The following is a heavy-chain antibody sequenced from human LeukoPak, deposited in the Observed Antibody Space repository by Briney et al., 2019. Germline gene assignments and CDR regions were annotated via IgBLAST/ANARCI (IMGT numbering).Heavy chain of an antibody. D-gene: IGHD3-10*01. Sequence: PSETLSLTCTVSGGSIISGHHYWGWIRQSPGKGPEWIGSIYYSGSTFYNPSLESRVTIFVDTPKNQFSLNLTSVTASDTSVYYCARVQGDYASRDYRFDPWGQGTLVTVSS. CDR2: IYYSGST. CDR3: ARVQGDYASRDYRFDP. J-gene: IGHJ5*02. V-gene: IGHV4-39*01. CDR1: GGSIISGHHY.